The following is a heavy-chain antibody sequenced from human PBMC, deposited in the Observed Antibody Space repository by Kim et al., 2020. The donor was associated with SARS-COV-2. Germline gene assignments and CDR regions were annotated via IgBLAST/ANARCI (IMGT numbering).Heavy chain of an antibody. V-gene: IGHV4-34*01. J-gene: IGHJ5*02. CDR3: ARGYGSGSYYNLNWFDP. CDR2: INHSGST. D-gene: IGHD3-10*01. CDR1: GGSFSGYY. Sequence: SETLSLTCAVYGGSFSGYYWSWIRQPPGKGLEWIGEINHSGSTNYNPSLKSRVTISVDTSKNQFSLKLSSVTAADTAVYYCARGYGSGSYYNLNWFDPWG.